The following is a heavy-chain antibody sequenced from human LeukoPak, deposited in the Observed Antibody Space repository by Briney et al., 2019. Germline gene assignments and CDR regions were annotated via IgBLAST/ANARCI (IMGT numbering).Heavy chain of an antibody. V-gene: IGHV1-2*02. CDR1: VYTFPGYY. J-gene: IGHJ4*02. D-gene: IGHD3-22*01. CDR2: INPNIVGT. Sequence: GASVKVSCKPSVYTFPGYYLLWVEQAPGQGLEGLGWINPNIVGTNYPQKFQGRVTMTRDTSISTAYMELSRLRSDDTAVYYCARDADSSGYPHYWGQGTLVTVSS. CDR3: ARDADSSGYPHY.